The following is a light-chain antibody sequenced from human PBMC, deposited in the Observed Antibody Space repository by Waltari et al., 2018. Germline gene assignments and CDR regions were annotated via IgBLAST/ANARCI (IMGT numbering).Light chain of an antibody. J-gene: IGLJ2*01. V-gene: IGLV1-40*01. CDR2: GTS. CDR1: SSNIVAGYD. Sequence: QSVLTQPPSVSGAPGQRVTISCTGSSSNIVAGYDVHWYQQLPGTAPKLLIYGTSNRPSGVPDRFSGSKSGTSASLAITGLQAEDEADYYCQSYDSSLSVVFGGGTKLTVL. CDR3: QSYDSSLSVV.